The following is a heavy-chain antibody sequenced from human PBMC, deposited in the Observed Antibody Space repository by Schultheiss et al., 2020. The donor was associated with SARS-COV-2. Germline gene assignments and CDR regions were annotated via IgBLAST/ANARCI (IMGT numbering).Heavy chain of an antibody. D-gene: IGHD6-19*01. CDR2: AHHTGRT. Sequence: SETLSLTCTVSGGSVSSGGYNWSWIRQPPGKGLEWIGSAHHTGRTYYNPSLQGRVTISVDTSKNQFSLKLSSVTAADTAVYYCAGGIAVDDYWGQGTLVTVSS. CDR1: GGSVSSGGYN. CDR3: AGGIAVDDY. J-gene: IGHJ4*02. V-gene: IGHV4-39*01.